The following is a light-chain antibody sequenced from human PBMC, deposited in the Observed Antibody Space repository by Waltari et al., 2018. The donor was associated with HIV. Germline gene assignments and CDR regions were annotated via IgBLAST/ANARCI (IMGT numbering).Light chain of an antibody. Sequence: DIQMTQSPSTLSASVVDRVTITCRASQSISSWLAWYQQKPGKAPKLLSYKASSLESGVPSRFSGSGSGTEFTLTISSLQPDDFATYYCQQYNSYPWTFGQGTKVEIK. V-gene: IGKV1-5*03. CDR1: QSISSW. CDR2: KAS. CDR3: QQYNSYPWT. J-gene: IGKJ1*01.